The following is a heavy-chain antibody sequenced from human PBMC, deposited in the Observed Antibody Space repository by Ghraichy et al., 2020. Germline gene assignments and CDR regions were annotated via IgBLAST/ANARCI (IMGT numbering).Heavy chain of an antibody. J-gene: IGHJ4*02. V-gene: IGHV4-34*01. Sequence: SETLSLTCAVYGGSFSGYYWSWIRQPPGKGLEWIGEINHSGSTNYNPSLKSRVTISVDTSKNQFSLKLSSVTAADTAVYYCARGRVDRPRSWDIVVVVADGYYFDYWGQGTLVTVSS. CDR2: INHSGST. D-gene: IGHD2-15*01. CDR3: ARGRVDRPRSWDIVVVVADGYYFDY. CDR1: GGSFSGYY.